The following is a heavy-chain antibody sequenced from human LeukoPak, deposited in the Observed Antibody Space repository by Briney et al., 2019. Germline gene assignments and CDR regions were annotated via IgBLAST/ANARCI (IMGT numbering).Heavy chain of an antibody. CDR1: GFTFSSYS. Sequence: PGGSLRLSCAASGFTFSSYSMNWVRQAPGKGLEWVSYISISSSTIYYADSVKGRFTISRDNAKNSLYLQMNSLRAEDTAVYYCARGPSNRYCSSTSCYPPFFYWGQGTLVTVSS. V-gene: IGHV3-48*01. J-gene: IGHJ4*02. D-gene: IGHD2-2*01. CDR2: ISISSSTI. CDR3: ARGPSNRYCSSTSCYPPFFY.